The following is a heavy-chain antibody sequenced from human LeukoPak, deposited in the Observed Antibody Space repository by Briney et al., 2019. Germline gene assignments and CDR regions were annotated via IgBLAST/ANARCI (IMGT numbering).Heavy chain of an antibody. V-gene: IGHV4-34*01. J-gene: IGHJ1*01. CDR3: ARGRYFQH. CDR2: INHSGST. Sequence: SETLSLTCADYGGSFSGYYWSWIRQPPGKGLEWIGEINHSGSTNYNPSLKSRVTISVDTSKNQFSLKLSSVTAADTAVYYCARGRYFQHWGQGTLVTVSS. CDR1: GGSFSGYY.